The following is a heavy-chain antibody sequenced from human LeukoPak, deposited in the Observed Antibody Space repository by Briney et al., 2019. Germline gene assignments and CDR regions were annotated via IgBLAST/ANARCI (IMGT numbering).Heavy chain of an antibody. CDR1: GVSFSGYY. J-gene: IGHJ4*02. CDR3: ARGPTTVTRAFDY. Sequence: PSETLSLTCAVYGVSFSGYYWSWIRQPPGKGLEWIGEINHSESTKYNPSLKSRVTISVDTSKNQFSLKLSSATAADTAVYYCARGPTTVTRAFDYWGQGTLVTVSS. D-gene: IGHD4-17*01. CDR2: INHSEST. V-gene: IGHV4-34*01.